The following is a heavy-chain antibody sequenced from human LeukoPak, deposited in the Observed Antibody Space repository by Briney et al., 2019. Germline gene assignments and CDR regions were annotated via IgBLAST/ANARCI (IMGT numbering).Heavy chain of an antibody. Sequence: GGSLRLSCAASGFTFSSYSMNWVRQAPGKGLEWVANIKQDGSEKYYVDSVKGRFTISRDNAKNSLYLQMNSLRAEDTAVYYCARDTPLIAAAGTNWFDPWGQGTLVTVSS. CDR3: ARDTPLIAAAGTNWFDP. CDR1: GFTFSSYS. J-gene: IGHJ5*02. D-gene: IGHD6-13*01. V-gene: IGHV3-7*01. CDR2: IKQDGSEK.